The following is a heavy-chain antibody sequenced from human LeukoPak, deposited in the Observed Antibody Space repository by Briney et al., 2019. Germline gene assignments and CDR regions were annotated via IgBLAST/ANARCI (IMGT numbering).Heavy chain of an antibody. J-gene: IGHJ5*02. CDR3: AKARGFCSGGSCYNPFDP. V-gene: IGHV3-23*01. CDR2: SSGSDGST. Sequence: QPGGSLRLSCAASGFTFSSYAMSWVRQAPGKGLEWVSGSSGSDGSTYYADSVKGRFTLSRDYSKNTLYVKMNSPRAEDTAVYYCAKARGFCSGGSCYNPFDPWGQGTLVTVSS. CDR1: GFTFSSYA. D-gene: IGHD2-15*01.